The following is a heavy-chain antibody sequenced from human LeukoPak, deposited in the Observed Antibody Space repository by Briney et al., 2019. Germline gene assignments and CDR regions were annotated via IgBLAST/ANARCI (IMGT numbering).Heavy chain of an antibody. CDR2: ISYDGSNK. V-gene: IGHV3-30*04. D-gene: IGHD3-3*01. CDR3: ARTVLEWLLMGRFDP. Sequence: PGGSLRLSCAASGFTFSSYAMHWVRQAPSKVLEWVAVISYDGSNKYYADSVKGRFTISRDNSKNTLYLQMNSLRAGDTAVYYCARTVLEWLLMGRFDPWGQGTLVTVSS. CDR1: GFTFSSYA. J-gene: IGHJ5*02.